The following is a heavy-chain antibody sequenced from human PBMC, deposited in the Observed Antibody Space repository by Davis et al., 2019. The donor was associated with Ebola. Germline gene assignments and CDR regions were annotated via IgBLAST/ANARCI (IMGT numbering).Heavy chain of an antibody. CDR3: ATTQWLREFDN. CDR2: IYDQST. V-gene: IGHV3-53*05. Sequence: PGGSLRLSCTASGFTFGDYAMSWVRQAPGKGLEWVSVIYDQSTAYADAVRGRFIISRDKSNNTLYLEMSSLRVDDTAVYYCATTQWLREFDNWGQGTLVTVSS. CDR1: GFTFGDYA. J-gene: IGHJ4*02. D-gene: IGHD6-19*01.